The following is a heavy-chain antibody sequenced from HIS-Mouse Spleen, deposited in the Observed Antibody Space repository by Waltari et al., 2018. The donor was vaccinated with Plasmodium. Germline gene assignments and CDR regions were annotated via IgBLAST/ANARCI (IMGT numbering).Heavy chain of an antibody. J-gene: IGHJ4*02. D-gene: IGHD1-7*01. CDR3: ARDRITGTSYFDY. CDR1: GGSISSTHYY. CDR2: IYYSGST. Sequence: QLQLQESGPGLVKPSETLSLTCTVSGGSISSTHYYWGWVRHPPGKGLEWIGSIYYSGSTYYNPSLKSRVTISVDTSKNQFSLKLSSVTAADTAVYYCARDRITGTSYFDYWGQGTLVTVSS. V-gene: IGHV4-39*07.